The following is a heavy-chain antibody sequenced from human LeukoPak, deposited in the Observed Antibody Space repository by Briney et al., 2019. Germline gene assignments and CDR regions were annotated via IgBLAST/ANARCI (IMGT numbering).Heavy chain of an antibody. CDR1: GGSISSYY. Sequence: SETLSLTCTVSGGSISSYYWSWIRQPAGKGLEWIGRIYTSGSTNYNPSLKSRVTMSVDTSKNQFSQKLSSVTAADTAVYYCARDLGVVVPAATYNWFDPWGQGTLVTVSS. J-gene: IGHJ5*02. D-gene: IGHD2-2*01. V-gene: IGHV4-4*07. CDR3: ARDLGVVVPAATYNWFDP. CDR2: IYTSGST.